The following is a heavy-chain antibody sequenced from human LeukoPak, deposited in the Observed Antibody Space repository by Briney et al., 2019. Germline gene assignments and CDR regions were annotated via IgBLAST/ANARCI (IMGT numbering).Heavy chain of an antibody. J-gene: IGHJ4*02. CDR2: IYTSGST. V-gene: IGHV4-4*07. D-gene: IGHD1-1*01. CDR1: GGSISSYY. Sequence: MSSETLSLTCTVSGGSISSYYWSWIRQPAGKGLEWIGRIYTSGSTNYNPSLKSRVTMSVDTSKNQFSLKLSSVTAADTAVYYCARERPVQLERRGVQSDNRAFDYWGQGTLVTVSS. CDR3: ARERPVQLERRGVQSDNRAFDY.